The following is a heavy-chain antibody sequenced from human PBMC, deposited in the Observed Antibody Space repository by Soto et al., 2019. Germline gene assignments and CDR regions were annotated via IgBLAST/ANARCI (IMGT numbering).Heavy chain of an antibody. J-gene: IGHJ4*02. V-gene: IGHV3-23*01. CDR1: GFTFSNYA. Sequence: GSLRLSCEAFGFTFSNYAMSWVRQAPGEGLEWVALISGSGGSAYYADSVKGRFTPSRDNSKNTVFLQMDGLRAEDTAIYYCAKSIEGATNLDYWGQGTPVTVSS. D-gene: IGHD1-26*01. CDR3: AKSIEGATNLDY. CDR2: ISGSGGSA.